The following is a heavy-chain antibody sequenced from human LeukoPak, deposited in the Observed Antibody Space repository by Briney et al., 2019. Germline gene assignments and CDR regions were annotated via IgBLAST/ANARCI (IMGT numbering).Heavy chain of an antibody. J-gene: IGHJ5*02. CDR3: AQNNWFDP. CDR1: GFTFTSYS. CDR2: ISGGGGST. V-gene: IGHV3-23*01. Sequence: GGSLRLSCAASGFTFTSYSMNWVRQAPGKGLEWVSTISGGGGSTYYADSVKGRFTISRDNSKNTLYLQMNSLRAEDTAVYYCAQNNWFDPWGQGTLVTVSS.